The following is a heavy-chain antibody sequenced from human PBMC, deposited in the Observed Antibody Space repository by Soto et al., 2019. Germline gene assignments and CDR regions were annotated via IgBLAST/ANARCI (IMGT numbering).Heavy chain of an antibody. CDR3: ASYLRWGGDCYSGGGEDY. J-gene: IGHJ4*02. CDR2: IYYSGST. CDR1: GGSISSGDYY. Sequence: SETLSLTCTVSGGSISSGDYYWSWIRQPPGKGLEWIGYIYYSGSTYYNPSLKSRVTISVDTSKNQFSLKLSSVTAADTAVYYWASYLRWGGDCYSGGGEDYWGQGTLVTVSS. D-gene: IGHD2-21*02. V-gene: IGHV4-30-4*01.